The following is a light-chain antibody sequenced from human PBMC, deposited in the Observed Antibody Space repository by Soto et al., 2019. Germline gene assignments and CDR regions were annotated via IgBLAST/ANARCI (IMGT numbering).Light chain of an antibody. CDR1: QSVSSSS. CDR3: QRYGSPPVT. Sequence: EIVLTQSPGTLSLSPGDTATLSCRASQSVSSSSLAWYQQKPGQAPRLLIYGASNRAAGIPDRFSGSGSGTEFTLTISRLEPEDFAVYYCQRYGSPPVTFGPGTKVDIK. CDR2: GAS. J-gene: IGKJ3*01. V-gene: IGKV3-20*01.